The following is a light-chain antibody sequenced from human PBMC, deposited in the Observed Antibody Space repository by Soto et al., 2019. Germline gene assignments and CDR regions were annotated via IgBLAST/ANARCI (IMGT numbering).Light chain of an antibody. CDR1: QTISSW. Sequence: DVQMTQSTSTLSVSVGDRVTITCRAIQTISSWLAWYQQKPGKAPKLLIYKASTLKSGVPSRFSGSGSGTEFTLTISSLQPDDFATYYCQHYNSYSEAFGQGTKV. CDR2: KAS. V-gene: IGKV1-5*03. J-gene: IGKJ1*01. CDR3: QHYNSYSEA.